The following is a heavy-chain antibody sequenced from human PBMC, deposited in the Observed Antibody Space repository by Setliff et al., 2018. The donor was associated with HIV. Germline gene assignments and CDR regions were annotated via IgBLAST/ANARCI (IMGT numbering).Heavy chain of an antibody. CDR1: GGSISSHY. CDR3: AASVADYGKGGGMGY. Sequence: SETLSLTCTVSGGSISSHYWSWIRQPPGKGLEWIGLIYYNGGTNYNSSLESRVIISIDKSKKHFSLRLSAVTAADTAVYYCAASVADYGKGGGMGYWGQGTLVTVSS. J-gene: IGHJ4*02. V-gene: IGHV4-59*11. CDR2: IYYNGGT. D-gene: IGHD3-10*01.